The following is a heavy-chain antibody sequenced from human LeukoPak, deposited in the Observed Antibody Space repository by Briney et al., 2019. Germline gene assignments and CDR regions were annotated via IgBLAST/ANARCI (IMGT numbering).Heavy chain of an antibody. CDR3: ARQAYCGGDCSLGENWFDP. D-gene: IGHD2-21*02. CDR2: IYPGDSDT. V-gene: IGHV5-51*01. Sequence: GESLKISCKGSGYSFTSYWIGWVRQMPGKGLEWMGIIYPGDSDTRYSPSFQGQVTISADKSISTAYLQWSSLKASDTAMYYCARQAYCGGDCSLGENWFDPWGQGTLVTVSS. CDR1: GYSFTSYW. J-gene: IGHJ5*02.